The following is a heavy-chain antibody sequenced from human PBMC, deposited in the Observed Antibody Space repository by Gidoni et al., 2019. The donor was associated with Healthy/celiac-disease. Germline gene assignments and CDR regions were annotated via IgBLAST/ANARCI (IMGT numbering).Heavy chain of an antibody. CDR1: GFSLSTSGMC. D-gene: IGHD3-10*01. CDR3: AREITMVRGVDYYGMDV. Sequence: QVTLRESGPALVKPTQTLTLTCTFSGFSLSTSGMCVSWIRQPPGKALEWLARIDWDDDKYYSTSLKTRLTISKDTSKNQVVLTMTNMDPVDTATYYCAREITMVRGVDYYGMDVWGQGTTVTVSS. CDR2: IDWDDDK. V-gene: IGHV2-70*15. J-gene: IGHJ6*02.